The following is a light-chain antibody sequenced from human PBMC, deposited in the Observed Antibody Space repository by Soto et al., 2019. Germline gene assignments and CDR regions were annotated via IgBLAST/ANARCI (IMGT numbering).Light chain of an antibody. J-gene: IGKJ1*01. Sequence: EIVLTQSPGTLSLSPGESATLSCRASQSVSSNSSAWHRRNPGQPPRLLIYGTSTRATHIPRRFSGSGSGADFSLTITRLEPDDFAVYFCQEYGDSPPTFGQGTKV. V-gene: IGKV3-20*01. CDR1: QSVSSNS. CDR2: GTS. CDR3: QEYGDSPPT.